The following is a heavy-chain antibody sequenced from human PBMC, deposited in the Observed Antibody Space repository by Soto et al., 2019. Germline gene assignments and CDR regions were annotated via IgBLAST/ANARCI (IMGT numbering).Heavy chain of an antibody. CDR2: ISSSSSYI. D-gene: IGHD3-9*01. J-gene: IGHJ6*02. Sequence: EVQLVESGGGLVKPGGSLRLSCAASGFTFSSYSMNWVRQAPGKGLEWVSSISSSSSYIYYADSVKGRFTISRDNAKNSLYLQMNSLRAEDTAVYYCARDKTYYDILTGYFPSYGIYVWGQGTTVTVSS. CDR1: GFTFSSYS. V-gene: IGHV3-21*01. CDR3: ARDKTYYDILTGYFPSYGIYV.